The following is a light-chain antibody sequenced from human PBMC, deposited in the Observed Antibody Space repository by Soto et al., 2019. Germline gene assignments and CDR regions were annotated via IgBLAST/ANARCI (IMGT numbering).Light chain of an antibody. Sequence: QSALTQPASVSGSPGQSITISCTGTSSDVGAYNYVSWYQQHPGKAPKLMIYDVTKRPSGVPDRFSGSKSGNTASLTISGLQAEDEADYYCCSYAGSYTDVFGTGTKVTVL. CDR2: DVT. CDR1: SSDVGAYNY. V-gene: IGLV2-11*01. J-gene: IGLJ1*01. CDR3: CSYAGSYTDV.